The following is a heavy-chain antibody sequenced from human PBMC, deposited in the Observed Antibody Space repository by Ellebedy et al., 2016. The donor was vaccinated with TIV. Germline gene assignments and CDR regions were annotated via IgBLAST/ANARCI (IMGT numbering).Heavy chain of an antibody. CDR1: GFTFSSYA. J-gene: IGHJ4*02. D-gene: IGHD4-23*01. CDR3: ARDGGGNSGFLYYFDY. V-gene: IGHV3-30*04. CDR2: ISYDGSNK. Sequence: PGGSLRLSCAASGFTFSSYAMHWVRQAPGKGLEWVAVISYDGSNKYYGDSVKGRVTISRDNAKNTLYLQMYSLRDEDTAEYYCARDGGGNSGFLYYFDYWGQGTLVTVSS.